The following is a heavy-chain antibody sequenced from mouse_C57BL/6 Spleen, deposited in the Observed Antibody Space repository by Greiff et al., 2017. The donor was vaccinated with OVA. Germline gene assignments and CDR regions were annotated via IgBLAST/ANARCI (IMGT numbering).Heavy chain of an antibody. J-gene: IGHJ1*03. Sequence: VKLMESGAELARPGASVKLSCKASGYTFTSYGISWVKQRTGQGLEWIGEIYPRSGNTYYNEKFKGKATLTADKSSSTAYMELRSLTSEDSAVYFCARSGYYYGSSYWYFDVWGTGTTATVSS. CDR2: IYPRSGNT. CDR3: ARSGYYYGSSYWYFDV. V-gene: IGHV1-81*01. D-gene: IGHD1-1*01. CDR1: GYTFTSYG.